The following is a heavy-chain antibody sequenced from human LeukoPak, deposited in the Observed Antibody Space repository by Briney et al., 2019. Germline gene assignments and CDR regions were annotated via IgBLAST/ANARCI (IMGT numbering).Heavy chain of an antibody. CDR2: MNPNSGNT. J-gene: IGHJ6*03. CDR1: GYTFTSYD. Sequence: ASVKVSCKASGYTFTSYDINWVRQATGQGLEWMGWMNPNSGNTGYAQKFQGRVTMTRNTSISTAYRELSSLRSEDTAVYYCARACCQDYDFWSGYYTGISYYYYYYMDGWGKGTTVTVSS. V-gene: IGHV1-8*01. CDR3: ARACCQDYDFWSGYYTGISYYYYYYMDG. D-gene: IGHD3-3*01.